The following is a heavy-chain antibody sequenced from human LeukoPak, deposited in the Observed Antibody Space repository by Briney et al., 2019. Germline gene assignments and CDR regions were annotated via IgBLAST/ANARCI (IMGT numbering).Heavy chain of an antibody. CDR1: GYTFTSYG. D-gene: IGHD2-2*01. J-gene: IGHJ3*02. CDR3: AREGPDIVVVSNAFDI. V-gene: IGHV1-18*04. Sequence: ASVKVSRKASGYTFTSYGISWVRQAPGQGLEWMGWISVYNGDTNYAQKLQGRVTMTTDTSTSTAYMELRSPRSDDTAVYYCAREGPDIVVVSNAFDIWGQGTMVTVSS. CDR2: ISVYNGDT.